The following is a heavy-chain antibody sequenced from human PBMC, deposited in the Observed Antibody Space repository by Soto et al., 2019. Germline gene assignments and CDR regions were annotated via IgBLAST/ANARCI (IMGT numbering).Heavy chain of an antibody. V-gene: IGHV1-69*02. CDR1: GGTFSSYT. Sequence: SVKVSCKASGGTFSSYTISWVRQAPGQGLEWMGRIIPILGIANYAQKFQGRVTITADKSTSTAYMELSSLRSEDTAVYYCARVAATTTTWNWFDPWGQGTLVTVSS. J-gene: IGHJ5*02. D-gene: IGHD2-15*01. CDR3: ARVAATTTTWNWFDP. CDR2: IIPILGIA.